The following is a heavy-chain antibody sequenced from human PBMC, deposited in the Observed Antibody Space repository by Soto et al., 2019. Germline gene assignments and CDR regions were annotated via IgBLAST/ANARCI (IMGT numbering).Heavy chain of an antibody. J-gene: IGHJ5*02. Sequence: ASVKVSCKASGGTFSSYAISWVRQAPGQGLEWMGGIIPIFGTANYAQKFQGRVTITADESTSTAYMELSSLRSEDTAVYYCAISSEYFDLPRRFEPWGQGTLVTVSS. D-gene: IGHD3-9*01. CDR1: GGTFSSYA. V-gene: IGHV1-69*13. CDR3: AISSEYFDLPRRFEP. CDR2: IIPIFGTA.